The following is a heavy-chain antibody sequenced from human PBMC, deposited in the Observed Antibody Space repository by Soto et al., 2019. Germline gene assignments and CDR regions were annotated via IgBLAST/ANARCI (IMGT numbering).Heavy chain of an antibody. Sequence: GGSLRLSCSASGFTFSSYAMHWVRQAPGKGLEYVSAISSNGGSTYYADSVKGRFTISRDNSKNTLYLQMSSLRAEDTAVYYRAKPLYDSSGYYLSPFDYWGQGTLVTVS. CDR1: GFTFSSYA. D-gene: IGHD3-22*01. CDR2: ISSNGGST. CDR3: AKPLYDSSGYYLSPFDY. J-gene: IGHJ4*02. V-gene: IGHV3-64D*06.